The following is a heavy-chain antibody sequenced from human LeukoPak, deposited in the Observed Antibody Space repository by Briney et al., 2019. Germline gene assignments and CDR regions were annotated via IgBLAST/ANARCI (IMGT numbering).Heavy chain of an antibody. CDR1: GGSISSYY. CDR3: ARSNTAMVDY. D-gene: IGHD5-18*01. CDR2: IYTSGST. J-gene: IGHJ4*02. Sequence: SETLSLTCTVSGGSISSYYWSWIRQPAGKGLEWIGRIYTSGSTNSNPSLKSRVTMSVDTSNNQFSLKLSSVTDADTALYYCARSNTAMVDYWGQGTLVTVSS. V-gene: IGHV4-4*07.